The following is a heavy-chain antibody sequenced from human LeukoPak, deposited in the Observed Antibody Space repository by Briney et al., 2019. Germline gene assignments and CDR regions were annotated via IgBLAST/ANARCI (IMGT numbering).Heavy chain of an antibody. CDR1: GFTFSSYS. Sequence: GGSLRLSCAASGFTFSSYSMNWVRQAPGKGLEWVSYISSSSSTIYYADSVKGRFTISRDNAKNSLYLQMNSLRAEDTAVYYCARDAVWGYYDSSGYYPLDYWGQGTLVTVSS. CDR2: ISSSSSTI. V-gene: IGHV3-48*01. J-gene: IGHJ4*02. CDR3: ARDAVWGYYDSSGYYPLDY. D-gene: IGHD3-22*01.